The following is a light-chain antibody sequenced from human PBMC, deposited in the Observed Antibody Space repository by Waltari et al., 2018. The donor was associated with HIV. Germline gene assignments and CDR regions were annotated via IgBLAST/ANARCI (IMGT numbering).Light chain of an antibody. CDR2: EVT. J-gene: IGLJ1*01. V-gene: IGLV2-23*02. CDR1: SSNVGSDDL. CDR3: CSCPRSGIRYV. Sequence: QSALTQPASVSGSPGQSITISCTGTSSNVGSDDLVSWYQQHPGEAPKLIIYEVTKRPSGVSNRFSGSKSGNTASLTFSGLQADDEADYYCCSCPRSGIRYVFGTGTKVTVL.